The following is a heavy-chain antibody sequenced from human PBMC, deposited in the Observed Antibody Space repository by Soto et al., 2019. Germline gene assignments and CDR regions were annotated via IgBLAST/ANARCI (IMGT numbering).Heavy chain of an antibody. D-gene: IGHD2-2*01. CDR2: IIPILGTA. V-gene: IGHV1-69*08. CDR1: GGTFSSYT. Sequence: GASVKVCCKAPGGTFSSYTIGWVRQAPGKGLEWMGRIIPILGTANYAQEFQGRVTITADKSTSTAYMELSSLRSEDTAVYYCARDRCSSTSCYGNDAFDIWGQGTMVTVSS. CDR3: ARDRCSSTSCYGNDAFDI. J-gene: IGHJ3*02.